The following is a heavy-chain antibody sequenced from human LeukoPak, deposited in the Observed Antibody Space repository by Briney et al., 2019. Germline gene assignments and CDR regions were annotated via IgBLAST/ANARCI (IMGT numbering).Heavy chain of an antibody. CDR3: ARWFGEPPNFDC. CDR2: ISGGGSDT. CDR1: GFTFSNYA. D-gene: IGHD3-10*01. V-gene: IGHV3-23*01. J-gene: IGHJ4*02. Sequence: GALLLSCAASGFTFSNYAISWARRASGKGLEGVSSISGGGSDTFYADSVKGRFSISRDNSKNRVFLQMNSLRAKDTAMYYCARWFGEPPNFDCWGQGTLVTVSS.